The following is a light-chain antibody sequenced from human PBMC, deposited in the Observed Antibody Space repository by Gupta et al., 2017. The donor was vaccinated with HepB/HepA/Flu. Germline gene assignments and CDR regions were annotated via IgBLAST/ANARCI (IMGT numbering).Light chain of an antibody. J-gene: IGLJ3*02. CDR2: QSD. Sequence: QSVLTQPPSVSAAADQKVAISCSGSSSNIGNNYISWFHQVPGTAPKRSSDQSDKRPSGIPDRFLGSKAGTYDNLRINGLQTGDEADYDGDQGDSSLNVWVFGGGTKLTVL. V-gene: IGLV1-51*01. CDR1: SSNIGNNY. CDR3: DQGDSSLNVWV.